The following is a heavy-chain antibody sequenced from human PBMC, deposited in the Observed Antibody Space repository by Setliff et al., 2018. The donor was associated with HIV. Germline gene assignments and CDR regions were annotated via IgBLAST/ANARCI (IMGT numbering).Heavy chain of an antibody. CDR1: GFTFSRYA. V-gene: IGHV3-48*01. CDR3: AKPNYYDSSGSFDY. J-gene: IGHJ4*02. Sequence: GGSLRLSCAASGFTFSRYAMTWVRQAPGKGLEWVSYISSSGTTIYYADSVKGRFTISRDNSKNTLYLQMNSLRAEDTAVYYCAKPNYYDSSGSFDYWGQGTLVTVSS. D-gene: IGHD3-22*01. CDR2: ISSSGTTI.